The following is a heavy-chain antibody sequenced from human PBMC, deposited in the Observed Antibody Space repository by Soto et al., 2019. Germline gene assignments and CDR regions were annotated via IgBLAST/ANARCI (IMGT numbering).Heavy chain of an antibody. Sequence: QVPLVQSGAEVKKPGSSVKVSCKAPGGTFSNYGLSWVRRAPGQGLERMGGITPISATANYAQKFQGSVTITADQSTSTAYMELRSLRSDDTAVYYCARGGYCGSTNCYGDDWFDPWGPGPLVTVSS. J-gene: IGHJ5*02. CDR2: ITPISATA. CDR1: GGTFSNYG. D-gene: IGHD2-2*01. V-gene: IGHV1-69*01. CDR3: ARGGYCGSTNCYGDDWFDP.